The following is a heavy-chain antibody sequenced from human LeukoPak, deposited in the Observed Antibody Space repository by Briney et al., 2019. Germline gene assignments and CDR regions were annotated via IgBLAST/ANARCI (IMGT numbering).Heavy chain of an antibody. Sequence: GGSLRLSCAASGFTFSDYYMSWIRQAPGKGLEWVSYISSSGSTIYYADSVKGRFTISRDNAKNSLYLQMNSLRAEDPAVYYCARAYCGGDCYADYWGQGTLVTVSS. CDR3: ARAYCGGDCYADY. D-gene: IGHD2-21*02. J-gene: IGHJ4*02. V-gene: IGHV3-11*01. CDR1: GFTFSDYY. CDR2: ISSSGSTI.